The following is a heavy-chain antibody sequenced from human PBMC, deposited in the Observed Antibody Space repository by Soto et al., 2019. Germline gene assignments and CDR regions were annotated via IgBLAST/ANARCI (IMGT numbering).Heavy chain of an antibody. D-gene: IGHD6-19*01. CDR3: ARGRTAVTHYYYYYGMDV. Sequence: GASVKVSCKASGYTFTSYGISWVLQAPGQGLEWMGWISAYNGNTNYAQKLQGRVTMTTDTSTSTAYMELRSLRSDDTAVYYCARGRTAVTHYYYYYGMDVWGQGTTVTVSS. V-gene: IGHV1-18*04. CDR2: ISAYNGNT. J-gene: IGHJ6*02. CDR1: GYTFTSYG.